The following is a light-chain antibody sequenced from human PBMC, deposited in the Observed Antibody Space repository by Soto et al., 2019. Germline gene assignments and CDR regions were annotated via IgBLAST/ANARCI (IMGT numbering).Light chain of an antibody. CDR2: GNS. CDR1: SSNIGAGYD. CDR3: QSYDSSSWV. V-gene: IGLV1-40*01. Sequence: QSVLTQPPSVSGAPGQRVTTSCTGSSSNIGAGYDVHWYQQLPGTAPKLLIYGNSNRPSGVPDRFSGSKSGTSASLAITGLQAEDAADYYCQSYDSSSWVFGGGTQLTVL. J-gene: IGLJ2*01.